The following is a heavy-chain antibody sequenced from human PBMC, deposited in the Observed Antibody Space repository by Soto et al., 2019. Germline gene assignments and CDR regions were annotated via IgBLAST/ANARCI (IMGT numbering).Heavy chain of an antibody. CDR2: MNPNSGNT. CDR1: GYTFTSYD. D-gene: IGHD6-13*01. Sequence: AAVKVSCKASGYTFTSYDINWVRQANGKGLEGMGWMNPNSGNTDYAQKFQGRVTMTRNTPISTAYMELSRLRSEDTAVYYCARGRGSSWYSSYGMDVWGQGTPVTVSS. J-gene: IGHJ6*02. CDR3: ARGRGSSWYSSYGMDV. V-gene: IGHV1-8*01.